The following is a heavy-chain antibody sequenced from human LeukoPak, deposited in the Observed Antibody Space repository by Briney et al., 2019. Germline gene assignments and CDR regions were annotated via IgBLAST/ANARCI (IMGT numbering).Heavy chain of an antibody. Sequence: GGSLRLSXAASGFTFSSYWMSWVRQAPGKGLEWVANIKQDGSEKYYVDSVKGRFTISRDNAKDSLYLQMNSLRAEDTAVYYCARDLIAVATFDYWGQGTLVTVSS. CDR1: GFTFSSYW. V-gene: IGHV3-7*01. CDR2: IKQDGSEK. CDR3: ARDLIAVATFDY. D-gene: IGHD6-19*01. J-gene: IGHJ4*02.